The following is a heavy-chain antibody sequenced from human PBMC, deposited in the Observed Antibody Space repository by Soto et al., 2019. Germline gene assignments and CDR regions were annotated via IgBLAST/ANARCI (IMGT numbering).Heavy chain of an antibody. V-gene: IGHV3-23*01. Sequence: EVQLLESGGGWVQPGGSLRLSCAASGFTFSSYAMSWVRQAPGTGLEWVSVISGSGGRTYYADSVKGRFAISRDNSKNTLYVQMNSLRAEDTAVYYCAKELYGSGSWNFDYWGQGTLVTVSS. CDR3: AKELYGSGSWNFDY. CDR1: GFTFSSYA. D-gene: IGHD3-10*01. CDR2: ISGSGGRT. J-gene: IGHJ4*02.